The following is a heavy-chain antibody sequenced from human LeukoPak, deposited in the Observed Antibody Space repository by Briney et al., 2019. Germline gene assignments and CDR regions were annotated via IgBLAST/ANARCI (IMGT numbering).Heavy chain of an antibody. D-gene: IGHD3-10*01. CDR1: GFTFSSYW. CDR2: IKHDGSDK. CDR3: ARGGHRQKEF. J-gene: IGHJ4*02. V-gene: IGHV3-7*01. Sequence: GGSLRLSCSASGFTFSSYWMTWVRQSPGKGLEWVAIIKHDGSDKYCVDSVKDRFTISRDNAKNSLYLQMSSLRAEDTAVYYCARGGHRQKEFWGQGTLVTVSS.